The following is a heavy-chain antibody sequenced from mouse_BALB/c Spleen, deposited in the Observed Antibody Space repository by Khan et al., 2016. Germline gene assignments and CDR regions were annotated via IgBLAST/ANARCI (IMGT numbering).Heavy chain of an antibody. V-gene: IGHV1-7*01. Sequence: VQLQESGAELAKPGASVKMSCKASGYTFTSYWMHWVKQRPGQGLEWIGYINPSTGYTEYNQKFKDKATLTADKSSSTAYMQLSSLTSEDSAVYYYASTRVTTAWFAYWGQGTLVTVAA. CDR1: GYTFTSYW. J-gene: IGHJ3*01. CDR3: ASTRVTTAWFAY. D-gene: IGHD2-1*01. CDR2: INPSTGYT.